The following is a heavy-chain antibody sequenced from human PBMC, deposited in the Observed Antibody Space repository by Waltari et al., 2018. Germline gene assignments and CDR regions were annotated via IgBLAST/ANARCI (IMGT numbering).Heavy chain of an antibody. D-gene: IGHD3-16*01. J-gene: IGHJ4*02. Sequence: QLQLQESGPGLVKPSETLSLTCTVPGGSISSSSYYWGWIRQPPGKGLEWIGSIYYSGSTYYNPSLKSRVTISVDTSKNQFSLKLSSVTAADTAVYYCARHVGGYYFDYWGQGTLVTVSS. CDR3: ARHVGGYYFDY. V-gene: IGHV4-39*01. CDR2: IYYSGST. CDR1: GGSISSSSYY.